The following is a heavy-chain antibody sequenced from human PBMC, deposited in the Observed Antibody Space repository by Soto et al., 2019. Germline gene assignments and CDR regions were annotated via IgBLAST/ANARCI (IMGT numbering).Heavy chain of an antibody. Sequence: SVKGSCKASGYTFTSYGISWVRQAPGQGLEWMGWISAYNGNANYAQKLQGRVTMTTATSTSTAKMELRSLRSDDTAVYYGARDRDIVVVPAAISNYYYGMDVWGQGTTATVS. CDR1: GYTFTSYG. V-gene: IGHV1-18*04. CDR2: ISAYNGNA. CDR3: ARDRDIVVVPAAISNYYYGMDV. J-gene: IGHJ6*02. D-gene: IGHD2-2*02.